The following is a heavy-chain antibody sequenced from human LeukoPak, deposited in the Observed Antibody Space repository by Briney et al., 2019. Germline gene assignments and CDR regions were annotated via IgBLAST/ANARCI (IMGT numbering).Heavy chain of an antibody. CDR3: ARGLTGYGDYRFDWFDP. J-gene: IGHJ5*02. CDR2: IYYSGNT. D-gene: IGHD4-17*01. Sequence: PSETLSLTCTVSGDSTSSDRYYGGWVRQPPGKGLEWIGYIYYSGNTYYNPSLKSRITISVDTSKNQFSLNLTSVTAADTAVYYCARGLTGYGDYRFDWFDPWGQGTLVTVSS. CDR1: GDSTSSDRYY. V-gene: IGHV4-30-4*08.